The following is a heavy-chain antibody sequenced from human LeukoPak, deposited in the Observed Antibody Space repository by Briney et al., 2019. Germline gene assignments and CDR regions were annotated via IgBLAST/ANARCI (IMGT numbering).Heavy chain of an antibody. CDR1: GFTFSSYS. J-gene: IGHJ4*02. Sequence: GGSLRLSCAASGFTFSSYSMNWVRQAPGKGLEWVSSISSSSSYVYYADSVKGRFTISRDNAKNSLYLQMNSLRAEDTAVYYCAKEYGDYFFYWGQGTLVTVSS. CDR3: AKEYGDYFFY. V-gene: IGHV3-21*04. CDR2: ISSSSSYV. D-gene: IGHD4-17*01.